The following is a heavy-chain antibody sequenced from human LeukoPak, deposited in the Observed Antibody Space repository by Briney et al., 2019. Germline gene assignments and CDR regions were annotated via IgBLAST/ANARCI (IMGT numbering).Heavy chain of an antibody. D-gene: IGHD3-9*01. V-gene: IGHV1-2*04. CDR2: INPNSGGT. J-gene: IGHJ5*02. Sequence: ASVNVSCKASGYTFTGYYMHWVRQAPGQGLEWMGWINPNSGGTNYAQKFQGWVTMTRDTSISTAYMELSRLRSDDTAVYYCARDHAPSYDILTGHNWFDPWGQGTLVTVSS. CDR3: ARDHAPSYDILTGHNWFDP. CDR1: GYTFTGYY.